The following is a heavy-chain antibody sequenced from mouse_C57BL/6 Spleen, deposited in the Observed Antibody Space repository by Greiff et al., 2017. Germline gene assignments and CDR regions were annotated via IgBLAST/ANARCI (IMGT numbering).Heavy chain of an antibody. CDR3: ARGDDGYYVGAMDY. J-gene: IGHJ4*01. Sequence: QVQLQQPGAELVRPGSSVKLSCKASGYTFPSYWMHWVKQRPIQGLEWIGNIDPSDSETHYNQKFKDKATLTVDKSSSTAYMQLSSLTSEDSAVYDCARGDDGYYVGAMDYWGQGTSVTVSS. D-gene: IGHD2-3*01. CDR2: IDPSDSET. CDR1: GYTFPSYW. V-gene: IGHV1-52*01.